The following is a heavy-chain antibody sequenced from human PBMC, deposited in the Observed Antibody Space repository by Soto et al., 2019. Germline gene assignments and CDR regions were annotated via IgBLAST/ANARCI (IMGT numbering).Heavy chain of an antibody. CDR3: ARWFDP. Sequence: SETLSLTCAVSGGSISSGGYSWSWIRQPPGKGLERIGYISHSGSTYYNPSLKSRVTISVDRSKNQFSLKLSSVTAADTAVYYCARWFDPWGQGTLVT. J-gene: IGHJ5*02. V-gene: IGHV4-30-2*01. CDR1: GGSISSGGYS. CDR2: ISHSGST.